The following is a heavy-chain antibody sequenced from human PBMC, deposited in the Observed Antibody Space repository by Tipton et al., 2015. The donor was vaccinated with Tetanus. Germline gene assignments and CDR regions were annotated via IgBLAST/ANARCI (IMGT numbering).Heavy chain of an antibody. V-gene: IGHV4-39*02. Sequence: TLSLTCTVSGGSMSNNYWGWIRQPPGKGLEWIASIYFEGSTYYSPSLESRVTIAVDTSQNVFSLRLASVTAADTAIYYCARHLYGYWFDPWGQGTLVTVSS. CDR2: IYFEGST. D-gene: IGHD3-10*01. CDR1: GGSMSNNY. J-gene: IGHJ5*02. CDR3: ARHLYGYWFDP.